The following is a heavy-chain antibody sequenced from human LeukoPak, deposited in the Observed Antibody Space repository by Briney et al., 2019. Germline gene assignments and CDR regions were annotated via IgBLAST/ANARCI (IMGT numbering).Heavy chain of an antibody. CDR1: GFIFSSYG. D-gene: IGHD2-15*01. V-gene: IGHV3-30*18. J-gene: IGHJ3*02. Sequence: GRSLRLSCAASGFIFSSYGMHWVRQAPGKGRERVVVISYDGSNKYYADSVKGRFTISRDNSKNTLYLQMNSLRAEDTAVYYCAKGGGSWGIAFDIWGQGTMVTVSS. CDR3: AKGGGSWGIAFDI. CDR2: ISYDGSNK.